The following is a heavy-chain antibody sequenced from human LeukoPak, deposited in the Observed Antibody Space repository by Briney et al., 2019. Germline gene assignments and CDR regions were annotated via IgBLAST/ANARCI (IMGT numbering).Heavy chain of an antibody. CDR2: INHSGST. CDR3: ARCPSYYLSDY. V-gene: IGHV4-34*01. CDR1: GGSFSGYY. Sequence: SETLSLTCAVYGGSFSGYYWSWIRQPPGKGLEWIGEINHSGSTNYNPSLKSRVTISVDTSKNQFSLKLSSVTAADTAVYYCARCPSYYLSDYWGQGTLVTVSS. D-gene: IGHD3-10*01. J-gene: IGHJ4*02.